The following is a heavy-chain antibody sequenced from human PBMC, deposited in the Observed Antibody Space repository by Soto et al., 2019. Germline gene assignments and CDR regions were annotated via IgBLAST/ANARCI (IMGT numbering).Heavy chain of an antibody. V-gene: IGHV4-30-4*01. CDR3: ASTGYSSSWYPY. CDR1: GGSISSGDYY. D-gene: IGHD6-13*01. J-gene: IGHJ4*02. CDR2: IYYSGST. Sequence: SETLSLTCTVSGGSISSGDYYWSWIRQPPGKGLEWIGYIYYSGSTYYNPSLKSRVTISVDTSKNQFSLKLSSVTAADTAVYYCASTGYSSSWYPYWGQGTLATVAS.